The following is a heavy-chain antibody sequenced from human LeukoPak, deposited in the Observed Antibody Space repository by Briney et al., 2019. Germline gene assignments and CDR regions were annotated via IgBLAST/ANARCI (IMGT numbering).Heavy chain of an antibody. D-gene: IGHD3-22*01. CDR3: ARGLEYYDSSGYHYLDAFDL. CDR1: GGSFSGYQ. V-gene: IGHV4-34*01. CDR2: ITNSGRT. Sequence: SETLSLTCVVYGGSFSGYQWSWIRQPPGKGLEWIGEITNSGRTKYNPSLKSRVSISGDTSDKQFSLKLSSVTAADTAVYYCARGLEYYDSSGYHYLDAFDLWGQGTIVSVSS. J-gene: IGHJ3*01.